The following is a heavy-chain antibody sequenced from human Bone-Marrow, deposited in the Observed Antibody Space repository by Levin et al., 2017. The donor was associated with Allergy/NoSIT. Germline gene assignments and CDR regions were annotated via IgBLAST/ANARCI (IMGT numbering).Heavy chain of an antibody. CDR1: GFTFDDYA. CDR3: AKIGSGSSWYYHGGPDAFDI. CDR2: ISWNSGSI. J-gene: IGHJ3*02. V-gene: IGHV3-9*01. D-gene: IGHD6-13*01. Sequence: GGSLRLSCAASGFTFDDYAMHWVRQAPGKGLEWVSGISWNSGSIGYADSVKGRFTISRDNAKNSLYLQMNSLRAEDTALYYCAKIGSGSSWYYHGGPDAFDIWGQGTMVTVSS.